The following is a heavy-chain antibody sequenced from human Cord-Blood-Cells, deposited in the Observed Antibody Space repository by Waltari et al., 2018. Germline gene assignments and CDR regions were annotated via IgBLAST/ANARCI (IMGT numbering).Heavy chain of an antibody. V-gene: IGHV1-69*01. D-gene: IGHD2-15*01. J-gene: IGHJ4*02. CDR1: AGTFSRCA. CDR2: IIPIFGTA. Sequence: QVQLVQSGAEVKQPGSSLKVCCKASAGTFSRCAISWVRQAPGQGLEWMGGIIPIFGTANYAQKFQGRVTITADESTSTAYMELSSLRSEDTAVYYCARDGDYFDYWGQGTLVTVSS. CDR3: ARDGDYFDY.